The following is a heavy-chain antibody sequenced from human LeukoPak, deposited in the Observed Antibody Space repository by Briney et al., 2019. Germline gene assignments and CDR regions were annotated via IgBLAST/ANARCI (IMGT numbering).Heavy chain of an antibody. CDR2: IWNAGTNT. V-gene: IGHV3-33*01. J-gene: IGHJ4*02. CDR1: GFSFSTYG. D-gene: IGHD3-16*01. Sequence: GGSLRLSCAASGFSFSTYGMHWVRQAPGKGLEWVALIWNAGTNTYYADSVKGRFTISRDNSKSTLYLQMNSLRAEDTAVYYCAGDTPPGGDYYFDYWGQGTLVIVSS. CDR3: AGDTPPGGDYYFDY.